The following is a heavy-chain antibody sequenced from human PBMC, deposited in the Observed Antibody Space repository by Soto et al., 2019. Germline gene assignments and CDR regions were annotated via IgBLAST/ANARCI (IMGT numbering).Heavy chain of an antibody. CDR2: INPYNGNT. CDR1: GYTFTSYG. J-gene: IGHJ4*02. CDR3: ARTDSRPQDFDY. Sequence: QVQLVQSGAEVKKPGASVKVSCKASGYTFTSYGITWVRQAPGQGLEWMGWINPYNGNTNYAQKLQGRVTMTTYTSTSTADRELRSLRSDDTAVYYCARTDSRPQDFDYWAQGTLVSVSS. V-gene: IGHV1-18*01. D-gene: IGHD6-13*01.